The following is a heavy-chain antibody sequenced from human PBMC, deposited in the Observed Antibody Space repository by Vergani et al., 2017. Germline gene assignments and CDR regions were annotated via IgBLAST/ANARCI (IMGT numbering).Heavy chain of an antibody. Sequence: QVQLVESGGGVVQPGGSLRLSCVVSGFTSSYYGMHWVRQAPGKGLEWVAVISYDGTQKHYADSVKGRFTISRDNSKSTLYLQMNSLRTEDTAVYYCATKSCGTPGCQIGYFREWGQGTLVTVSS. J-gene: IGHJ1*01. V-gene: IGHV3-30*03. CDR2: ISYDGTQK. CDR1: GFTSSYYG. CDR3: ATKSCGTPGCQIGYFRE. D-gene: IGHD1-1*01.